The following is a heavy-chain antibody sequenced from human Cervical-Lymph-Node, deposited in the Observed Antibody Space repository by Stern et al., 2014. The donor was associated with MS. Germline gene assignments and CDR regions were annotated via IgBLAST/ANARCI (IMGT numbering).Heavy chain of an antibody. CDR1: GYTFTGYY. CDR3: ARSSAYCSSTSCRTNWYFDL. J-gene: IGHJ2*01. Sequence: QVQLGQSGAEVKKPGASVKVSCKASGYTFTGYYMHWVRQAPGQGLEWMGRINPKSGGTNYEQKFQGGVTMTRDTSISTAYMELSRLRSDDTAVYYCARSSAYCSSTSCRTNWYFDLWGRGTLVTVSS. V-gene: IGHV1-2*06. CDR2: INPKSGGT. D-gene: IGHD2-2*01.